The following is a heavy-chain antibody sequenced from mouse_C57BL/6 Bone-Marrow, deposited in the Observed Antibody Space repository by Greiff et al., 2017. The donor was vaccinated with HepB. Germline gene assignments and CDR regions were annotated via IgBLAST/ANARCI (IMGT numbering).Heavy chain of an antibody. CDR1: GYTFTEYT. D-gene: IGHD6-5*01. J-gene: IGHJ2*01. Sequence: QVQLQQSGAELVKPGASVKLSCKASGYTFTEYTIHWVKQRSGPGLEWIGGFYPGSGTTKYNEKFKDNATLTADKSSSTVYRDLSRWTSDDSAFYVCERHEVGGGEQAYHSDYWGQGTTLTVSS. CDR3: ERHEVGGGEQAYHSDY. CDR2: FYPGSGTT. V-gene: IGHV1-62-2*01.